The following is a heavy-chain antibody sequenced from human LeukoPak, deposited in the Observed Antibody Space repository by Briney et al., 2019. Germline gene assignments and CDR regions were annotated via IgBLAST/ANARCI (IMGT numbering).Heavy chain of an antibody. V-gene: IGHV4-39*02. CDR2: IYYSGNT. CDR1: GDSISTSNSY. Sequence: SETLSLTCTVSGDSISTSNSYWGWIRQPPGKGLEWIGSIYYSGNTYYNASLKSRVTISVDTSKNQFSLKLTSVTAADTAVYYCARDFTAVRGVSPDYWGQGTLVTVSS. D-gene: IGHD3-10*01. CDR3: ARDFTAVRGVSPDY. J-gene: IGHJ4*02.